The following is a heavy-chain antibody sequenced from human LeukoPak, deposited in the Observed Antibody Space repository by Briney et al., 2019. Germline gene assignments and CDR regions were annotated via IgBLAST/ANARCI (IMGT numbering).Heavy chain of an antibody. CDR1: GYTFTGYY. Sequence: GASVKVSCKASGYTFTGYYMHWVRQAPGQGLEWMGWINPNSGGTNYAQKFQGRVTMTRDTSISTAYMELGRLRSDDTAVYYCARSRYCSSTSCYSFDYWGQGTLVTVSS. CDR2: INPNSGGT. CDR3: ARSRYCSSTSCYSFDY. V-gene: IGHV1-2*02. J-gene: IGHJ4*02. D-gene: IGHD2-2*01.